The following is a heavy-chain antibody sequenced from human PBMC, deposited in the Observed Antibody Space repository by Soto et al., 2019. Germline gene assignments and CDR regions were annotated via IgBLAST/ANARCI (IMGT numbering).Heavy chain of an antibody. CDR2: MFYSGAT. V-gene: IGHV4-39*01. J-gene: IGHJ5*02. Sequence: SETLSLTCTVSGGSISDISYFWGGSRQPPGKGLQWIGCMFYSGATYYNPSLKNRVTLSVDTSNNEFSLKLVSVTAPDTAVYYCARHKSGSDWLDPWGQGTLVTVSS. CDR1: GGSISDISYF. CDR3: ARHKSGSDWLDP. D-gene: IGHD2-15*01.